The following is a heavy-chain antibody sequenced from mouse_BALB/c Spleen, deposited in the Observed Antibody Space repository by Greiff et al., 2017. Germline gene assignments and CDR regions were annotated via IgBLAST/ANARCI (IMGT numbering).Heavy chain of an antibody. V-gene: IGHV5-6-5*01. CDR1: GFTFSSYA. CDR3: ARDPGQGAMDY. CDR2: ISSGGST. D-gene: IGHD3-3*01. J-gene: IGHJ4*01. Sequence: DVQLVESGGGLVKPGGSLKLSCAASGFTFSSYAMSWVRQTPEKRLEWVASISSGGSTYYPDSVKGRFTISRDNARNILYLQMSSLRSEDTAMYYCARDPGQGAMDYWGQGTSVTVSS.